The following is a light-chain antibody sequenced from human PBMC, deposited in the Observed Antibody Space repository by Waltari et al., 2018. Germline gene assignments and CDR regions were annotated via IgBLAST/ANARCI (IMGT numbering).Light chain of an antibody. CDR2: YDD. J-gene: IGLJ2*01. Sequence: QSVLTQSPSVSEAPRQRVTITCSGSSSNIGNNAVSWYQQLPGKAPKLLIYYDDVLPSGVSDLFSGSKSGTSASLALNGLQSEDEADYYCAAWDDSLNGVVFGGGTKLTVL. V-gene: IGLV1-36*01. CDR1: SSNIGNNA. CDR3: AAWDDSLNGVV.